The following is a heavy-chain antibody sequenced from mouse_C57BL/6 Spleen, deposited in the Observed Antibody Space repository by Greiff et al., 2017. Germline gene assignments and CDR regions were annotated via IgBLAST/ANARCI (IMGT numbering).Heavy chain of an antibody. CDR2: IYPGDGDT. J-gene: IGHJ2*01. CDR3: ARYSNYLDY. Sequence: VQLQQSGAELVKPGASVRISCKASGYAFSGYWMNWVKQRPGKGLEWIGQIYPGDGDTNYNGKFKGKATLTADKSSSTAYMQLSSLASEDSAVYFCARYSNYLDYWGQGTTLTVSS. CDR1: GYAFSGYW. V-gene: IGHV1-80*01.